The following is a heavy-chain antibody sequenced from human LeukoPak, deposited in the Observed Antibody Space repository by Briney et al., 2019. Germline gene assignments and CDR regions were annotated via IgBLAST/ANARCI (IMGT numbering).Heavy chain of an antibody. CDR1: GFTFSSYS. CDR2: ISSSSSYI. CDR3: ARVYSTIFGVVRNWFDP. Sequence: GGSLRLSCAASGFTFSSYSMNWVRQAPGKGLEWVSSISSSSSYIYYADSVKGRLTISRDNAKNSLYLQMNSLRAEDTAVYYCARVYSTIFGVVRNWFDPWGQGTLVTVSS. J-gene: IGHJ5*02. D-gene: IGHD3-3*01. V-gene: IGHV3-21*01.